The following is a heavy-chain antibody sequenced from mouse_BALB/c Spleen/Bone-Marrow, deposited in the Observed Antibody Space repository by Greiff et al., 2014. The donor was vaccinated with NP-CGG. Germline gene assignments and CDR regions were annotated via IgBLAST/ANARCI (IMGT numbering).Heavy chain of an antibody. CDR1: GHTFTNYW. J-gene: IGHJ2*01. Sequence: QVQLQQSGTELAKPGASVKMSCKASGHTFTNYWIQWVKQRPGRGLEWIRYINPSTDYSDCNQNFKDRATLTADKSSSTAYMQLNSLTSEDSAVYNCSRGGILQLYWGQGTTLTVSS. D-gene: IGHD1-1*01. CDR2: INPSTDYS. V-gene: IGHV1-7*01. CDR3: SRGGILQLY.